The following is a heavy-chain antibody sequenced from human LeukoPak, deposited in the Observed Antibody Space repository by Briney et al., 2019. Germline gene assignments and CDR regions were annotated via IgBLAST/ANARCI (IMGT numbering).Heavy chain of an antibody. V-gene: IGHV4-59*02. D-gene: IGHD3-22*01. CDR2: MFYGGTT. CDR1: GGSVSRYY. CDR3: ARTRIYDSGGKFDP. J-gene: IGHJ5*02. Sequence: SETLSLTCTVSGGSVSRYYWSWIRQPPGKGLEWIGYMFYGGTTNYNPSLKSRVTLSADTSKNQFSLKLSSVTADTAVYYCARTRIYDSGGKFDPWGQGILVTVSS.